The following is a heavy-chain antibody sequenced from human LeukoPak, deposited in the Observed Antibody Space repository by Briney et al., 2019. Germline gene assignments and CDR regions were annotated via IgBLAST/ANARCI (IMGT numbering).Heavy chain of an antibody. D-gene: IGHD3-3*02. CDR2: ISGSGGST. Sequence: PGGSLRLSCAASGFTFSSYAMSWVRQAPGKGLECVSAISGSGGSTYYADSEKGRFTISRDNSKNTLYLQMNSLTTEDTAVYYCVRDSIYYYIDYWGQGTLVTVSS. CDR3: VRDSIYYYIDY. CDR1: GFTFSSYA. J-gene: IGHJ4*02. V-gene: IGHV3-23*01.